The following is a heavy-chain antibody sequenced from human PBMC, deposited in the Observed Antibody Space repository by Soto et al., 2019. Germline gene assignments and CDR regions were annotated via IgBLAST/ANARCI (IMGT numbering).Heavy chain of an antibody. V-gene: IGHV5-51*03. CDR3: ARPRIYCSSTSCYPYYFDY. D-gene: IGHD2-2*01. Sequence: EVQLVQSGAEVKKPGESLKISCKGSGYSFTSYWIGWVRQMPGKGLEWMGIIYPGDSDTRYRLSFQGQVTISADKSISTAYLQWSSLKASDTAMYDCARPRIYCSSTSCYPYYFDYWGQGTLVAVSS. J-gene: IGHJ4*02. CDR1: GYSFTSYW. CDR2: IYPGDSDT.